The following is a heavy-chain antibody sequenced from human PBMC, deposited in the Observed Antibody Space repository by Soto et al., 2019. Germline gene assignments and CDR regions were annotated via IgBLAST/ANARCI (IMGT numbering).Heavy chain of an antibody. J-gene: IGHJ4*02. V-gene: IGHV3-7*02. CDR2: INADGSVV. CDR3: ARWHN. Sequence: EVELVQSGGGLVQPGGSLRLSCAASGLTFSSYWMCWVRQTPGKGLEWVAHINADGSVVNYVDSVKGRFSISRDNXXXXXXXXXXXXXXXXXXXXXXARWHNWGQGTLVTVSS. CDR1: GLTFSSYW.